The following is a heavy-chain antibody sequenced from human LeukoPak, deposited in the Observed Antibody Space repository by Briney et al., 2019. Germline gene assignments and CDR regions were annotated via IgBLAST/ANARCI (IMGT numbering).Heavy chain of an antibody. CDR2: IKSKTDGGTA. J-gene: IGHJ4*02. V-gene: IGHV3-15*01. Sequence: GSLRLSCAASGFTFTNAWMSWVRQAPGKGLEWVGRIKSKTDGGTADYAAPVKGRFAISRDDSKNTLYLQMNSLKTEGTAVYYCTKYYYDSSGYLYYFDYWGQGTLVTVSS. D-gene: IGHD3-22*01. CDR3: TKYYYDSSGYLYYFDY. CDR1: GFTFTNAW.